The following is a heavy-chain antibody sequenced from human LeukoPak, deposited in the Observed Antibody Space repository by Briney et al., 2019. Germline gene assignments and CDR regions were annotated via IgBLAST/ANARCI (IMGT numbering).Heavy chain of an antibody. J-gene: IGHJ4*02. CDR2: IKQDGSEK. Sequence: PGGSLRLSCAASGFTFSSYWMSWVRQAPGKGLEWVANIKQDGSEKYCVDSVKGRFTISRDNAKNSLYLQMNSLRAEDTAVYYCARDRNFGCSGDSCFGVFDFWGQGTLVTVSS. CDR1: GFTFSSYW. V-gene: IGHV3-7*01. D-gene: IGHD2-15*01. CDR3: ARDRNFGCSGDSCFGVFDF.